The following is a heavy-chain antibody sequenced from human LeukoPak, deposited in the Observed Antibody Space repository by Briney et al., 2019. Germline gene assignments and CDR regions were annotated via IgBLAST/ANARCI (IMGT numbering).Heavy chain of an antibody. D-gene: IGHD2-2*02. Sequence: SQTLSLTCTVSGGSISGYYWNWIRQPPGKGLEWIGYIYYTGSTSYNPSLKSRVTISVDTSKNQFSLKLSSVTAADTAVYYCASDCSSTSCYRGAEYFQHWGQGTLVTVSS. J-gene: IGHJ1*01. CDR1: GGSISGYY. CDR2: IYYTGST. V-gene: IGHV4-59*08. CDR3: ASDCSSTSCYRGAEYFQH.